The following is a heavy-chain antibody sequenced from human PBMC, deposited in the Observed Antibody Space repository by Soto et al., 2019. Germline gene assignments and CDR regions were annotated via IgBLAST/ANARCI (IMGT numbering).Heavy chain of an antibody. D-gene: IGHD4-4*01. CDR1: GGSISSSNW. J-gene: IGHJ6*02. Sequence: QVQLQESGPGLVKPSGTLSLTCAVSGGSISSSNWWSWVRQPPGKGLEWIGEIYHSGSTNYNPSLQSRVITTVDKSNNQFSLKLRSVTTADTAVYYCASRHDYSNYYYYYGMDVWGQGTTVTVSS. V-gene: IGHV4-4*02. CDR2: IYHSGST. CDR3: ASRHDYSNYYYYYGMDV.